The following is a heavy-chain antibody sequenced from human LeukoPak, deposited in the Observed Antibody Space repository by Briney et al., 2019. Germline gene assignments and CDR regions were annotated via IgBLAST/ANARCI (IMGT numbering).Heavy chain of an antibody. D-gene: IGHD3-22*01. CDR3: ARGFADSSVPHAFDI. CDR2: IYYSGST. J-gene: IGHJ3*02. V-gene: IGHV4-59*01. CDR1: GGSISSYY. Sequence: SETLSLTCTVSGGSISSYYWSWILQPPGKGLEWIGYIYYSGSTNYNPSLKSRVTISVDTSKNQFSLKLSSVTASDTAVYYCARGFADSSVPHAFDIWGQGTMVTVSS.